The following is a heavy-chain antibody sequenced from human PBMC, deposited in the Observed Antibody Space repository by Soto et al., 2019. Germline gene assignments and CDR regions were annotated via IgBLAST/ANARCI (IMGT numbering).Heavy chain of an antibody. CDR2: IKQDGSNK. CDR3: AKLAAAGTSDY. D-gene: IGHD6-13*01. CDR1: GSTFSSYW. V-gene: IGHV3-7*01. Sequence: GGSLRLSCAASGSTFSSYWMSWVRQAPGKGLEWVANIKQDGSNKYYADSVKGRFTISRDNSKNTLYLQMNSLRAEDTAVYYCAKLAAAGTSDYWGQGTLVTVSS. J-gene: IGHJ4*02.